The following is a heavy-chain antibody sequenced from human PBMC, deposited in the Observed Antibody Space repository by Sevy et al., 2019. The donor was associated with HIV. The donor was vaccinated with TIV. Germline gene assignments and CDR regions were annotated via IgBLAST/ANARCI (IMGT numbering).Heavy chain of an antibody. V-gene: IGHV3-7*03. CDR1: GFSFSDYW. J-gene: IGHJ4*02. Sequence: GGSLRLSCEASGFSFSDYWMTWVRQAPGKGLEWVANMRQDGRETYYVDSVKRRFTVSRDNAKNSLWLQMNSLRAEDTAVYYCARGIFGSGSRLGLGYWGQGTLVTVSS. CDR3: ARGIFGSGSRLGLGY. D-gene: IGHD3-10*01. CDR2: MRQDGRET.